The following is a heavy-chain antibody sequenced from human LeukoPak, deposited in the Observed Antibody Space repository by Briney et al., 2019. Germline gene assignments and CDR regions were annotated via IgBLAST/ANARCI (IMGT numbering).Heavy chain of an antibody. CDR2: IYHSGST. D-gene: IGHD2-2*01. Sequence: SETLSLTCTVSGYSISSGYYWGWIRQPPGKGLEWIGSIYHSGSTYYNPSLKSRVTISVDTSKNQFSLKLSSVTAADTAVYYCARRSGDYCSSTSCYGSLYFGYWGQGTLVTVSS. J-gene: IGHJ4*02. V-gene: IGHV4-38-2*02. CDR3: ARRSGDYCSSTSCYGSLYFGY. CDR1: GYSISSGYY.